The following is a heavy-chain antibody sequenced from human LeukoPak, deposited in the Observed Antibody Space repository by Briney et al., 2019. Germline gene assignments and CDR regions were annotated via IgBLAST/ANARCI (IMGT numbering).Heavy chain of an antibody. D-gene: IGHD1-26*01. CDR3: TTMMGATIYY. Sequence: GGSLRLSCAASGFTFSNAWVSWVRQTPGKGLEWVGRIKSKTDGGTTDYTAPVKGRFTISRDDSKNTLYLQMNSLKTEDTAVYYCTTMMGATIYYWGQGTLVTVSS. V-gene: IGHV3-15*01. CDR2: IKSKTDGGTT. J-gene: IGHJ4*02. CDR1: GFTFSNAW.